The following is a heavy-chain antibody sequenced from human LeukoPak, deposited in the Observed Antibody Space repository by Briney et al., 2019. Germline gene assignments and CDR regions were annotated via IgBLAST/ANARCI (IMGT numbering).Heavy chain of an antibody. CDR2: INHSGST. D-gene: IGHD5-12*01. Sequence: SETLSLTCAVYGGSFSGYYWSWIRQPPGKGLEWIGEINHSGSTNYNPSLKSRVTISVDTSKNQFSLRLSSVTAADTAVYYCARDRGIVATSSAFDIWGQGTMVTVSS. V-gene: IGHV4-34*01. J-gene: IGHJ3*02. CDR3: ARDRGIVATSSAFDI. CDR1: GGSFSGYY.